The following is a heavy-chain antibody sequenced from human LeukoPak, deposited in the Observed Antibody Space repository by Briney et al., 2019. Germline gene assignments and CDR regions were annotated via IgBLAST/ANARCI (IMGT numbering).Heavy chain of an antibody. Sequence: ASVKVSCKASGYTFTGYYMHWVRQAPGQGLEWMGWINPNSGGTNYAQKFQGRVTMTRDTSISTAYMELSRLRSDDTAVYCCARDSTVTTGPYYFDYWGQGTLVTVSS. J-gene: IGHJ4*02. D-gene: IGHD4-17*01. V-gene: IGHV1-2*02. CDR2: INPNSGGT. CDR3: ARDSTVTTGPYYFDY. CDR1: GYTFTGYY.